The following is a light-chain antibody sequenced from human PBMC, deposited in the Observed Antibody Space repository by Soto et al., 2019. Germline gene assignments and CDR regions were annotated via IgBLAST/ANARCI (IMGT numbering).Light chain of an antibody. J-gene: IGKJ2*01. CDR1: QGISSY. CDR3: LQYYSYPYT. Sequence: AIRMTQSPSSFSASTGDRVTITCRASQGISSYLAGYQQKPGKAPKLLIYAASTLQSGVPSRFTASGSGTDFTLTLSCQQYADFATYYCLQYYSYPYTGGQGTKLEIK. V-gene: IGKV1-8*01. CDR2: AAS.